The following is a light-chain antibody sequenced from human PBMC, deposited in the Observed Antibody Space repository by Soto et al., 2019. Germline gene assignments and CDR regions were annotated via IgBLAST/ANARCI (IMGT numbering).Light chain of an antibody. V-gene: IGKV1-27*01. Sequence: DIQLTQSPPSLSASLLERGPIXSRASQGLSNYLAWYQQKPGKVPKLLIYAASTLQSGVPSRFSGSGSGTDFTLTISSLQPEDVATYYCQKYNSAAWTFGQGTKVDIK. CDR3: QKYNSAAWT. J-gene: IGKJ1*01. CDR2: AAS. CDR1: QGLSNY.